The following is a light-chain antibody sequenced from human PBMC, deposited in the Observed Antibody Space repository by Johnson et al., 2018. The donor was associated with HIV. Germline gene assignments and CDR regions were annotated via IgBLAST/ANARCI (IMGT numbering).Light chain of an antibody. CDR2: ENN. CDR1: SSNIGNGY. J-gene: IGLJ1*01. Sequence: QSVLTQPPSVSAAPGQKVSISCSGSSSNIGNGYVSWYQQLPGTAPKLLIYENNKRPSGIPDRFSGSKSGTSATLGITGLQTGDEADYYCGTWDSSLSASYVFGTGTKVTVL. V-gene: IGLV1-51*02. CDR3: GTWDSSLSASYV.